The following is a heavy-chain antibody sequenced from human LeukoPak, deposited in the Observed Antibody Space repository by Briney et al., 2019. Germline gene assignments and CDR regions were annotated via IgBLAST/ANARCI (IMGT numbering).Heavy chain of an antibody. CDR3: ARGMVRGVIEYYYYYMDV. V-gene: IGHV3-23*01. Sequence: GGSLRLSCAASGFTFNTHAMSWVRQAPGKGLEWVSTISGGGDIIYYADSVKGRFTISRDNSKNTLNLQMNSLRAEDTAVYYCARGMVRGVIEYYYYYMDVWGKGTTVTVSS. J-gene: IGHJ6*03. CDR1: GFTFNTHA. CDR2: ISGGGDII. D-gene: IGHD3-10*01.